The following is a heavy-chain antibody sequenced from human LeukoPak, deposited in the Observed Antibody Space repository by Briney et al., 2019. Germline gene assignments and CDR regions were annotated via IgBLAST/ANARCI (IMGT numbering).Heavy chain of an antibody. CDR2: INHSGST. CDR3: ARGVLTGVLY. D-gene: IGHD7-27*01. Sequence: SETLSLTCAVYGGSFSGYYWSWIRQPPGKGLEWIGEINHSGSTNYNPSLKSRVTISVDTSKIQFSLKLSSVTAADTAVYYCARGVLTGVLYWGQGTLVTVSS. J-gene: IGHJ4*02. CDR1: GGSFSGYY. V-gene: IGHV4-34*01.